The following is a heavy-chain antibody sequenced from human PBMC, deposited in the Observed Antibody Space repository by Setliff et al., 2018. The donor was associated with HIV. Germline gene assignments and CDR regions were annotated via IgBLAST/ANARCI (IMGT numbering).Heavy chain of an antibody. CDR1: GGSINSTSYY. Sequence: SETLSLTCIVSGGSINSTSYYWGWIRQPPGQGLEWIGSIHYDGGTYYNPSLKSRVHISIDTSKSEFSLKVNSVTAADTAVYYCARSHRPRLVDNWGQGSPVTVSS. CDR3: ARSHRPRLVDN. D-gene: IGHD6-19*01. CDR2: IHYDGGT. V-gene: IGHV4-39*01. J-gene: IGHJ4*02.